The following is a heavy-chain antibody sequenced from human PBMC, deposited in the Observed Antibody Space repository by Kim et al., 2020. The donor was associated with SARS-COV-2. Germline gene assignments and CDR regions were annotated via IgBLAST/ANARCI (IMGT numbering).Heavy chain of an antibody. D-gene: IGHD1-7*01. Sequence: ASVKVSCKVSGYTLTELSMHWVRQAPGKGLEWMGGFDPEDGETNYAQKLQGRVTMTEDTSTDTAYMELSSLRSEDTAVYYWATSTSITGTRAIYYYYYGMDVWGQGTTVTVSS. J-gene: IGHJ6*02. CDR2: FDPEDGET. CDR3: ATSTSITGTRAIYYYYYGMDV. CDR1: GYTLTELS. V-gene: IGHV1-24*01.